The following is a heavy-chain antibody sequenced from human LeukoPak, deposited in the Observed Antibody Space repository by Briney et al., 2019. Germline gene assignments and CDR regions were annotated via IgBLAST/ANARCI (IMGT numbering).Heavy chain of an antibody. CDR1: GFTFTNYA. J-gene: IGHJ4*02. Sequence: GGSLRLSCAASGFTFTNYAISWVRQAPGKGLEWVSTISDSGGTTYYADSVRGRFTISRDNAKKSLFLQMNSLRVEDTAVYYCARGEYYYDGGYWGQGTLVTVSS. CDR3: ARGEYYYDGGY. V-gene: IGHV3-23*01. D-gene: IGHD3-22*01. CDR2: ISDSGGTT.